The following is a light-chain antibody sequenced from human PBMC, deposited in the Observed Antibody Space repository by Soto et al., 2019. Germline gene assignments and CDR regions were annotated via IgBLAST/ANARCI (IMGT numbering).Light chain of an antibody. J-gene: IGKJ4*01. CDR2: KAS. CDR1: QSISSM. Sequence: DIQLTQSHYTLSAPVGERVTLTCLARQSISSMLAWYQQKPGKAPKFLIFKASSLESGVPSRFSGSGSGTEFTLTISSLQPDDFATYYCQQYNSYSTFGGGTKVDIK. CDR3: QQYNSYST. V-gene: IGKV1-5*03.